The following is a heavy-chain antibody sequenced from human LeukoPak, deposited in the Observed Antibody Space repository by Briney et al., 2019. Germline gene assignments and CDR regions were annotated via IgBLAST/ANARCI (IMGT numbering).Heavy chain of an antibody. V-gene: IGHV3-74*01. Sequence: PGGSLRLSCAASGFTFSSYWMHWVRQAPGKGLVWVSRINSDGSSTSYADSVKGRFTISRDNAKNTLYLQMNSLRAEDTAVYYCARWGLVAATNWSDPWGQGTLVTVSS. D-gene: IGHD2-15*01. CDR3: ARWGLVAATNWSDP. CDR2: INSDGSST. J-gene: IGHJ5*02. CDR1: GFTFSSYW.